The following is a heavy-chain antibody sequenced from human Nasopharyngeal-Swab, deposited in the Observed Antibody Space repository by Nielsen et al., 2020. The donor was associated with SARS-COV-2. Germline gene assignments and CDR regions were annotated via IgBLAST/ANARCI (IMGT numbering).Heavy chain of an antibody. D-gene: IGHD4-11*01. J-gene: IGHJ5*02. CDR3: AKEPTVTTLREWFDP. Sequence: GGSLRLSCAASGFTFSSYAMSWVRQAPGKGLEWVSAISGSGGSTYYADSVKGRFTISRDNSKNTLCLQMNSLRAEDTAVYYCAKEPTVTTLREWFDPWGQGTLVTVSS. V-gene: IGHV3-23*01. CDR2: ISGSGGST. CDR1: GFTFSSYA.